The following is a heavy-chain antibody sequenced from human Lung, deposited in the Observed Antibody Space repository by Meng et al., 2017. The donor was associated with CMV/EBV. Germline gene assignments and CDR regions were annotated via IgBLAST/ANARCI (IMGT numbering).Heavy chain of an antibody. D-gene: IGHD3-3*01. CDR3: AGDKGWSGYDL. J-gene: IGHJ4*02. Sequence: QVQLVQSGAEVKKPGASLILSCKASGYTFTDYYIHWVRQAPGQGLEWMGWINLNSGGTHDSQNFQGRVTMTTNTSISTAYMELSRLTSDDTAVYYCAGDKGWSGYDLWGQGTLVTVAS. V-gene: IGHV1-2*02. CDR1: GYTFTDYY. CDR2: INLNSGGT.